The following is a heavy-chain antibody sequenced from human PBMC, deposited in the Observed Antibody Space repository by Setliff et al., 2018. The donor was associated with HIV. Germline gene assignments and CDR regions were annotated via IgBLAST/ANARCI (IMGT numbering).Heavy chain of an antibody. Sequence: ASVKVSCKASGGTFSSYAIRYVRQAPGQGLEWMGGIIPIFGTANYAQKFQGRVTIITDESTSTAYMDLSSLRSEDTAVYYCARDVSEWEPYWYFDLWGRGTLVTVSS. CDR2: IIPIFGTA. CDR3: ARDVSEWEPYWYFDL. D-gene: IGHD1-26*01. CDR1: GGTFSSYA. J-gene: IGHJ2*01. V-gene: IGHV1-69*05.